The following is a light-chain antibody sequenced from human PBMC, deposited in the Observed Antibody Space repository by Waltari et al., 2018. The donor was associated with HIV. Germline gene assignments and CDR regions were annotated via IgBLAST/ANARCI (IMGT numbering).Light chain of an antibody. CDR3: QQSYTSPPT. J-gene: IGKJ2*01. V-gene: IGKV1-39*01. CDR2: AAS. CDR1: RRIGSY. Sequence: IQMTQSPSSLPACVGDSVTIPCRAGRRIGSYLNWYQQKSGEAPKLLIYAASNLQSGVPSRFSGSGSETDFTLSIRSLQPEDFASYYCQQSYTSPPTFGQGTKVEI.